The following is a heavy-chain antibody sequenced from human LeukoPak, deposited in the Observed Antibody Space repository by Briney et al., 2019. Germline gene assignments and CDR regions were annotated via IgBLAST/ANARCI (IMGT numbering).Heavy chain of an antibody. CDR2: ISYDGSNK. CDR3: AKELAGSISPYYYYYGMDV. Sequence: GRSLRLSCAASGFTFSSYGMHWVPQAPGKGLEWVAVISYDGSNKYYADSVKGRFTISRDNSKNTLYLQMNSLRAEDTAVYYCAKELAGSISPYYYYYGMDVWGQGTTVTVSS. J-gene: IGHJ6*02. CDR1: GFTFSSYG. V-gene: IGHV3-30*18. D-gene: IGHD6-19*01.